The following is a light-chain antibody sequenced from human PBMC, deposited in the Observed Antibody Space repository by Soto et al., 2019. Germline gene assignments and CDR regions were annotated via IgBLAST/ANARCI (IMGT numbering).Light chain of an antibody. CDR2: LEDTGIY. V-gene: IGLV4-60*02. CDR1: SGHSSYI. Sequence: QSVLTQSSSASASLGSSVKLTCTLCSGHSSYIIAWHQQQPGKAPRYLMKLEDTGIYNKGSGVPDRFSGSSSGADRYLTSSNLQFEDEADYYCETWDRNTVVFGGGTKLTVL. CDR3: ETWDRNTVV. J-gene: IGLJ2*01.